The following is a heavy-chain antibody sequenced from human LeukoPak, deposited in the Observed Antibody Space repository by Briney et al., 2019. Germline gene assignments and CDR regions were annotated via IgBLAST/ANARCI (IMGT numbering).Heavy chain of an antibody. CDR3: ARARPGVAGFFDC. J-gene: IGHJ4*02. CDR2: ISGSGGNT. V-gene: IGHV3-23*01. Sequence: GGSLRLSCAASGFTFSSYAMSWVRQAPGKGLEWVSAISGSGGNTYYADSVKGRFTFSRDNSKNTLYLQMNSLRVEDTAVYYCARARPGVAGFFDCWGQGTLVTASS. CDR1: GFTFSSYA. D-gene: IGHD1-14*01.